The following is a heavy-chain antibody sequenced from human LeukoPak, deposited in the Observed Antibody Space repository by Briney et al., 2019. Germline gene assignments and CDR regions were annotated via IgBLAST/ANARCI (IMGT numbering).Heavy chain of an antibody. D-gene: IGHD3-16*02. J-gene: IGHJ4*02. CDR3: ARSEARFMLS. CDR2: ISNSGDSI. V-gene: IGHV3-48*03. Sequence: GGPLRLPCAPSGFTSRSYEMNWLRQAPGKGLEWVSFISNSGDSIYYADSVKGRFTISRDNAKNSLFLQMNSLRAEDTAVYYCARSEARFMLSWGQGTLVTVSS. CDR1: GFTSRSYE.